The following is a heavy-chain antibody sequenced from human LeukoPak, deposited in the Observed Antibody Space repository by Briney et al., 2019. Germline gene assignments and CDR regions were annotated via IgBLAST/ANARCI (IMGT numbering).Heavy chain of an antibody. D-gene: IGHD3-16*01. CDR1: GFTFSSYW. J-gene: IGHJ4*02. V-gene: IGHV3-74*01. CDR3: AKDLSSGGGYD. CDR2: ISGDGRNI. Sequence: GGSLRLSCVASGFTFSSYWMHWVRQDPRKGLVWVSRISGDGRNINYADSVRGRFTISRDNAKNTLYLQMNSLRPEDTAVYYCAKDLSSGGGYDWGQGTLVTVSS.